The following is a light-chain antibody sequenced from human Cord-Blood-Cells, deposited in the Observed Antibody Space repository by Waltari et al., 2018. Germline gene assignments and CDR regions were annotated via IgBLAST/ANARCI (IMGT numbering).Light chain of an antibody. CDR3: CSYAGSYTYV. V-gene: IGLV2-11*02. CDR1: SRDVGGYNY. CDR2: DVS. Sequence: QSALTQPRSVSGSLGQSVTISCTGTSRDVGGYNYCSWYQQHPVKAPKLTIYDVSKRPSGVPDRFSGSKSGNTASLTISVLQAEDEADYYCCSYAGSYTYVFGTGTKVTVL. J-gene: IGLJ1*01.